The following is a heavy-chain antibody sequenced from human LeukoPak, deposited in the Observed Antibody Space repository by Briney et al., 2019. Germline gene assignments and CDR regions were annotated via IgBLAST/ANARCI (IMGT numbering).Heavy chain of an antibody. CDR3: ASPIAAAGPTRDYYYYGMDV. J-gene: IGHJ6*02. D-gene: IGHD6-13*01. Sequence: SVKVSCKASGGTFSSYAISWVRQARGQGLEWMGRIIPIVGIANYAQKFQGRVTITADKSTSTAYMELSSLRSEDTAVYYCASPIAAAGPTRDYYYYGMDVWGQGTTVTVSS. CDR1: GGTFSSYA. CDR2: IIPIVGIA. V-gene: IGHV1-69*04.